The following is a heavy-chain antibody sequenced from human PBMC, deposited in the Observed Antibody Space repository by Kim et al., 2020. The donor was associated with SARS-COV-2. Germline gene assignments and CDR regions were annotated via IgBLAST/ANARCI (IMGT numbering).Heavy chain of an antibody. CDR3: ARDQGTVTPGDY. D-gene: IGHD4-4*01. Sequence: NYAQKFQGRVTITADKSTSTAYMELSSLRSEDTAVYYCARDQGTVTPGDYWGQGTLVTVSS. V-gene: IGHV1-69*04. J-gene: IGHJ4*02.